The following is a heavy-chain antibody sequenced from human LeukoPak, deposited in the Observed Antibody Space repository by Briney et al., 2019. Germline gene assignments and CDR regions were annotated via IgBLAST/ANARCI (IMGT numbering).Heavy chain of an antibody. CDR2: ISSSSSTI. Sequence: GGSLRLSCAASGFTFSSYSMNWVRQAPGKGLEWVSYISSSSSTIYYADSVKGRFTISGGNAKNSLYLQMNSLRAEDTAVYYCARDNPTYYDFWSGYYLDYWGQGTLVTVSS. D-gene: IGHD3-3*01. CDR1: GFTFSSYS. J-gene: IGHJ4*02. CDR3: ARDNPTYYDFWSGYYLDY. V-gene: IGHV3-48*01.